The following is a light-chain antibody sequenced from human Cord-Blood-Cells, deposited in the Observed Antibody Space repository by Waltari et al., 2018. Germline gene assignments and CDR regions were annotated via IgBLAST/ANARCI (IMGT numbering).Light chain of an antibody. V-gene: IGLV1-47*01. CDR3: AACDDSLSVNWV. J-gene: IGLJ3*02. CDR2: RNN. CDR1: SSNIGSNY. Sequence: QSVLTQPPSASGTPGQRVTISCSGSSSNIGSNYVYWYQQLPGTAPKLLIYRNNQRPAGVPDRFSGSRSGTSASLAISGLRSEDEADYYCAACDDSLSVNWVFGGGTKLTVL.